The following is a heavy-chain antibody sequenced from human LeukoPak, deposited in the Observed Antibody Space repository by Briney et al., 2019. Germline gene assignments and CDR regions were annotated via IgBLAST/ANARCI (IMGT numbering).Heavy chain of an antibody. J-gene: IGHJ4*02. V-gene: IGHV3-30*18. CDR1: GFTFSGYG. CDR3: AKWDFDY. Sequence: GGSLRLPCAASGFTFSGYGMQWVRQAPGKGLEWVAVISYDGSYKYYADSVQGRCTISRDNSKNTLYLQMNSLRPDDTAMYYCAKWDFDYWGQGTLVTVSS. CDR2: ISYDGSYK.